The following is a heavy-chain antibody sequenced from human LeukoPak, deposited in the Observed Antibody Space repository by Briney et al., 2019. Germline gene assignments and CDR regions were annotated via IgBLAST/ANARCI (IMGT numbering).Heavy chain of an antibody. CDR2: IRFDGTSK. CDR1: GYSISSGYY. CDR3: AREPVYYDILTGYSDGAFDI. D-gene: IGHD3-9*01. V-gene: IGHV3-33*08. Sequence: LSLTCTVSGYSISSGYYWGWIRQPPGKGLEWVAFIRFDGTSKYYADSVKGRFTISRDNSKNTLYLQMNSLRAEDTAVYYCAREPVYYDILTGYSDGAFDIWGQGTMVTVSS. J-gene: IGHJ3*02.